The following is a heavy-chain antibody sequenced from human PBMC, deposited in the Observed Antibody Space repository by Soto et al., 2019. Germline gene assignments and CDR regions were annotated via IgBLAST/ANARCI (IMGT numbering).Heavy chain of an antibody. D-gene: IGHD3-10*01. Sequence: SLRLSCSTSGFTFSTYAMNWVRQAPGKGLEWVSALSGSGGTTYYADSVRGRFTISRDNSKNTLFLQMSSLRAEDTALYYCAKQRAGYGSGGGTFYFDFWGQGTLVTVSS. J-gene: IGHJ4*02. CDR2: LSGSGGTT. CDR3: AKQRAGYGSGGGTFYFDF. CDR1: GFTFSTYA. V-gene: IGHV3-23*01.